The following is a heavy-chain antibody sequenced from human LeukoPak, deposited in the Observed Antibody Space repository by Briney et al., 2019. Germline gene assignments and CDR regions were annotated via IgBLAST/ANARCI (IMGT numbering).Heavy chain of an antibody. V-gene: IGHV1-2*02. CDR3: AISPGVMITFGGAPATDYFDY. CDR1: GYTFTDYY. CDR2: INPNSGGT. D-gene: IGHD3-16*01. Sequence: ASVKVSCKASGYTFTDYYMHWVRQAPGQGLEWMGWINPNSGGTNYAQKFQGRVTMTRDTSISTAYMEVSRLRSDDTAVYCCAISPGVMITFGGAPATDYFDYWGQGTLVTVSS. J-gene: IGHJ4*02.